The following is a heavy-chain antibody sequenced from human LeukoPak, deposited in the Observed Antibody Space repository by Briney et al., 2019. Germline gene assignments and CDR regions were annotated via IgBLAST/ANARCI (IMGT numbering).Heavy chain of an antibody. CDR2: IGTYNGNT. V-gene: IGHV1-18*01. CDR3: VREWDHTRMTFDI. D-gene: IGHD1-26*01. CDR1: GYTFINYA. Sequence: ASVKVSCKASGYTFINYAISWVRQAPGQGLEWMGWIGTYNGNTKYAQEFQGRVTMTTDTSTSTGYMGLRNLRSDGTAVYFCVREWDHTRMTFDIWGQGTMVTVSS. J-gene: IGHJ3*02.